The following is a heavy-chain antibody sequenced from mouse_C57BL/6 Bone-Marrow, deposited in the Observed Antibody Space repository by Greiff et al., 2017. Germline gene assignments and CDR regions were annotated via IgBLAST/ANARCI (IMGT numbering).Heavy chain of an antibody. CDR3: AGDRGLTGSFVY. CDR1: GFPITSGYY. CDR2: ITHSGET. D-gene: IGHD4-1*01. J-gene: IGHJ3*01. Sequence: VQGVESGPGLVKPSQSLFLTCSITGFPITSGYYWIWIRQSPGKPLEWMGYITHSGETFYNPSLQSPISITRETSKNQFFLQLNSVTTEDTAMYYCAGDRGLTGSFVYWGQGTLVTVSA. V-gene: IGHV12-3*01.